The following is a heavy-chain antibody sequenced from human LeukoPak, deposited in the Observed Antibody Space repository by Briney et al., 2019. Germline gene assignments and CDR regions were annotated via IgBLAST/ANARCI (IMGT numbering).Heavy chain of an antibody. CDR2: IYSGGST. V-gene: IGHV3-66*01. CDR1: GFTFSHYG. D-gene: IGHD6-13*01. Sequence: GTSLRLSCVATGFTFSHYGIHWVRQAPGKGLEWVSVIYSGGSTYYADSVKGRFTISRDNSKNTLYLQMNSLRAEDTAVYYCARGNRRQQLATGWGQGTLVTVSS. CDR3: ARGNRRQQLATG. J-gene: IGHJ4*02.